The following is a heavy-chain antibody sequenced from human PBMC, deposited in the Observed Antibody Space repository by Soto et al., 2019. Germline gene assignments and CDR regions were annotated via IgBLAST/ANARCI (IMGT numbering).Heavy chain of an antibody. J-gene: IGHJ6*03. CDR1: GGSISISNW. Sequence: QVQLQESGPGLVKPSETLSLTCAVSGGSISISNWWSWVRQTPGKGLEWIGQIHHSGSTNYSPSLTSRATIPVDKSKTQFSLKMNSVTAADTAVYYCARGGYYFYMDVWGKGTTVTVSS. V-gene: IGHV4-4*02. CDR2: IHHSGST. D-gene: IGHD1-26*01. CDR3: ARGGYYFYMDV.